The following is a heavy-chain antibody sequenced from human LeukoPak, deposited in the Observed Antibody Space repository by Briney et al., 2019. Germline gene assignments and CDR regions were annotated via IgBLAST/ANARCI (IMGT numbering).Heavy chain of an antibody. J-gene: IGHJ6*02. CDR3: ARDVQQLANYYYYGLDV. Sequence: ASVKVSCKASGYTFTGYYMHWVRQAPGQGLEWMGWINPNSGGTNYAQKFQGRITMTRDTSISTAYMELNRLRSDDTAVYYCARDVQQLANYYYYGLDVWGQGTTVTVSS. CDR1: GYTFTGYY. V-gene: IGHV1-2*02. D-gene: IGHD6-13*01. CDR2: INPNSGGT.